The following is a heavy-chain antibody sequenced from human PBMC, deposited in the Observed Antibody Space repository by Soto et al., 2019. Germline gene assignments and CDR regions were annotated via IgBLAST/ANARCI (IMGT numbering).Heavy chain of an antibody. CDR1: GFTFSGSS. D-gene: IGHD2-15*01. CDR2: IRNKANSYAT. J-gene: IGHJ4*02. V-gene: IGHV3-73*02. CDR3: ISHSPEDMIRT. Sequence: EVQLVESGGGLVQPGGSRKLSGSASGFTFSGSSVHWVRQASWKGLEWVGRIRNKANSYATAYAASVRGRFTISRDDSKNTAFLRMHSLNTADTALYYCISHSPEDMIRTWGQGTLVTVSS.